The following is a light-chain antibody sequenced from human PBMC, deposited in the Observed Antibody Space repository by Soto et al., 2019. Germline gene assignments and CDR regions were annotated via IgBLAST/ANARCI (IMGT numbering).Light chain of an antibody. V-gene: IGKV1-27*01. CDR3: QKYDSAPRT. J-gene: IGKJ1*01. Sequence: DIPMTQSPSSLSASIGDRVTITCRASQAIRYSLAWYQQKPGKVPKLLIYAASTLQSGVPSRFSGSGSGTDFTLTISSLQPDDVATYYCQKYDSAPRTFGQGTKVEIE. CDR2: AAS. CDR1: QAIRYS.